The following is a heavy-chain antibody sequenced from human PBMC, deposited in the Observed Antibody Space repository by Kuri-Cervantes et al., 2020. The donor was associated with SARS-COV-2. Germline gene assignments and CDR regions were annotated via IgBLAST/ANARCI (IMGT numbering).Heavy chain of an antibody. CDR1: GYTFTGYY. CDR2: INPNSGGT. D-gene: IGHD5-12*01. Sequence: ASVKVSCKASGYTFTGYYMHWVRQAPGQGLEWMGWINPNSGGTNYAQKFQGWVTMTRDTSISTAYMELSRLRSDDTAVYYCARQGGGGYEGVYYYYGMDVWGQGTTVTVSS. J-gene: IGHJ6*02. CDR3: ARQGGGGYEGVYYYYGMDV. V-gene: IGHV1-2*04.